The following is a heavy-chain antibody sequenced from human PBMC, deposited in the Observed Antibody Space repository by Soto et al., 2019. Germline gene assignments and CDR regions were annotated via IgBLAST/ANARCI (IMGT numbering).Heavy chain of an antibody. CDR2: ISFDASRK. CDR1: GFNFRNFG. J-gene: IGHJ4*02. D-gene: IGHD1-26*01. Sequence: GGSLRLSCATSGFNFRNFGMHWVRQAPGKGLEWVTFISFDASRKYYPDSLKGRFTVSRDNSNNTLFLQMNSLNVEDTAIYFCVRDFVGPGLDYWGQGTLVTVCS. CDR3: VRDFVGPGLDY. V-gene: IGHV3-33*05.